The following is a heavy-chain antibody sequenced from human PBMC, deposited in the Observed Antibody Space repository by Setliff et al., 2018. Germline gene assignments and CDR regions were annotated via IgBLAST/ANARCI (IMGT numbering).Heavy chain of an antibody. CDR3: ARGRNVAARLLDS. Sequence: SETLSLTCAAYGGTFSDYYWTWIRQPPGKGLEWVGEINHRGSTNYNPSLKSRVTISVDTSKNQLSLKVTSVTAADTSVYFCARGRNVAARLLDSWGQGTLVTVSS. J-gene: IGHJ4*02. CDR2: INHRGST. CDR1: GGTFSDYY. V-gene: IGHV4-34*01. D-gene: IGHD6-6*01.